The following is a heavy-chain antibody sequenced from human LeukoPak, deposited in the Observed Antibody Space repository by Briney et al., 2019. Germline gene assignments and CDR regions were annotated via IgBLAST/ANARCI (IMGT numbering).Heavy chain of an antibody. J-gene: IGHJ4*02. CDR2: ISSSSSYI. D-gene: IGHD2-21*02. CDR3: ARDTDQYCGRDCYVDY. Sequence: PGGSLRLSCAGSGFTLSSHSMNWVRQAPGKGLEWVSSISSSSSYIYYADSVEGRFTISRDNARNSLYLQMNSLRAEDTAVYYCARDTDQYCGRDCYVDYWGQGTLVTVSS. V-gene: IGHV3-21*01. CDR1: GFTLSSHS.